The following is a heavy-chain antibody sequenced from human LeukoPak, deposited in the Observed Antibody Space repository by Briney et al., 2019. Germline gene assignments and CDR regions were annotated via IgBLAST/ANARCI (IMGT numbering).Heavy chain of an antibody. CDR3: AKDWGTYYYGSGTHFF. D-gene: IGHD3-10*01. J-gene: IGHJ1*01. CDR1: GFTFSSYS. V-gene: IGHV3-48*01. CDR2: ISSSSSTI. Sequence: GGSLRLSCAASGFTFSSYSMNWVRQAPGKGLEWVSYISSSSSTIYYADSVKGRFTISRDNAKNSLYLQMNSLRAEDTAVYYCAKDWGTYYYGSGTHFFWGQGTLVTVSS.